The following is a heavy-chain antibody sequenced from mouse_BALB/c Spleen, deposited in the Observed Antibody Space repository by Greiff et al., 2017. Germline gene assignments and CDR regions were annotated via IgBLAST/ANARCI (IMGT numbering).Heavy chain of an antibody. V-gene: IGHV2-9*02. CDR2: IWAGGST. J-gene: IGHJ3*01. D-gene: IGHD2-1*01. CDR1: GFSLTSYG. Sequence: QVHVKQSGPGLVAPSQSLSITCTVSGFSLTSYGVHWVRQPPGKGLEWLGVIWAGGSTNYNSALMSRLSISKDNSKSQVFLKMNSLQTDDTAMYYCARDKNYGNYPFAYWGQGTLVTVSA. CDR3: ARDKNYGNYPFAY.